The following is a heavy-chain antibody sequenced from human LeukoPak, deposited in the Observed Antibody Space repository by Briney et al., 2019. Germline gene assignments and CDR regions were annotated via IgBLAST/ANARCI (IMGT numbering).Heavy chain of an antibody. CDR2: INHSGST. J-gene: IGHJ4*02. CDR3: AGYYDSSGYYPDY. D-gene: IGHD3-22*01. CDR1: GGSFSGYY. V-gene: IGHV4-34*01. Sequence: SETLSLTCAVYGGSFSGYYWSWIRQPPGKGLEWIGEINHSGSTNYNPSLKSRVTISVDTSKNQFSLKLSSVTAADTAVYYCAGYYDSSGYYPDYWGQGTLVTVSS.